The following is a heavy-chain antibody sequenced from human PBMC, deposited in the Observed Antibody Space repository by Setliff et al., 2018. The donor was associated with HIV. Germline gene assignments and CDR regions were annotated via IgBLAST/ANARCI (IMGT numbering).Heavy chain of an antibody. Sequence: ETLSLTCTVSGDSIGDYYWNWIRQPAGKGLEWIGRVYASAYSNYNPSLKSRVTMSVDTSQNQFSLKLRSVDAADTAVYYCARDWVTRSNYYGSGSPWYFDFWGRGILVTVSS. D-gene: IGHD3-10*01. CDR2: VYASAYS. J-gene: IGHJ2*01. CDR3: ARDWVTRSNYYGSGSPWYFDF. V-gene: IGHV4-4*07. CDR1: GDSIGDYY.